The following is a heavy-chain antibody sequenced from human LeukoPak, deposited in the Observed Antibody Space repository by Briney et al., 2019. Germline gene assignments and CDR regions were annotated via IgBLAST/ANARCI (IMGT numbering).Heavy chain of an antibody. CDR3: ARDFRPYYDILTGYSSFDY. V-gene: IGHV1-69*13. D-gene: IGHD3-9*01. CDR2: IIPIFGTA. J-gene: IGHJ4*02. CDR1: GGTFSSYA. Sequence: SVKVSCKASGGTFSSYAISWVRQAPGQGLEWMGGIIPIFGTANYAQKFQGRVTITADESTSTAYMELSSLRSEDTAVYYCARDFRPYYDILTGYSSFDYWGQGTLVTVSS.